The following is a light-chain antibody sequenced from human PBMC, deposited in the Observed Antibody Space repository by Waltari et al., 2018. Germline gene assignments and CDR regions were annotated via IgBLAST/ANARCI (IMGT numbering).Light chain of an antibody. CDR3: QQYYDFPAT. CDR1: RGIGNY. J-gene: IGKJ3*01. CDR2: AAS. V-gene: IGKV1-16*01. Sequence: DIQMTQSPSSLSPSVGDRVTITCRASRGIGNYLAWFQQQPGKAPKSLIYAASILQSGVPSRFSASGSGTDFTLTISSLHPEDFATYFCQQYYDFPATFGPGTKVEIK.